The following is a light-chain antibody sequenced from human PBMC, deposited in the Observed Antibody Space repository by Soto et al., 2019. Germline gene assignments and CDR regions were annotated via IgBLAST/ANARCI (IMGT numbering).Light chain of an antibody. J-gene: IGLJ3*02. CDR2: SND. CDR1: NSNIGTKP. V-gene: IGLV1-44*01. Sequence: QAVVIQPPSASGTPGQRVTISCSGSNSNIGTKPVSWYQHLPGTAPKVLIYSNDQRPSGVPDRFSGSKSGTSASLAISGLQSEDETDYYCAAWDDSLDAVVFGGGTKLTVL. CDR3: AAWDDSLDAVV.